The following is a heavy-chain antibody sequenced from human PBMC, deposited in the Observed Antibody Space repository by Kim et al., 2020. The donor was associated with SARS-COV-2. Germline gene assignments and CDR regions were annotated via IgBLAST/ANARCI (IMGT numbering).Heavy chain of an antibody. J-gene: IGHJ6*02. CDR1: GYTFTSYG. CDR3: ARDSGDYSTYYYYGMDV. V-gene: IGHV1-18*01. Sequence: ASVKVSCKASGYTFTSYGISWVRQAPGQGLEWMGWISAYNGNTNYAQKLQGRVTMTTDTSTSTAYMELRSLRSDDTAVYYCARDSGDYSTYYYYGMDVWGQGTTDTVSS. D-gene: IGHD4-17*01. CDR2: ISAYNGNT.